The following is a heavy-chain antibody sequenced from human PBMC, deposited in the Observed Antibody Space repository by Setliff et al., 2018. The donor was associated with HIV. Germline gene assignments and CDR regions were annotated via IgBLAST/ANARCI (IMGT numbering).Heavy chain of an antibody. CDR2: GYYSGIT. CDR1: GGSISNYY. D-gene: IGHD2-21*02. Sequence: PSETLSLTCTVSGGSISNYYWSWIRQPPGKGLEWIGCGYYSGITHYDPSLKSQVSISVDASKNQFSLRLNSVTVADTAVYFCARSSRGSLRDLNYWGPGTLVTVSS. V-gene: IGHV4-59*08. J-gene: IGHJ4*02. CDR3: ARSSRGSLRDLNY.